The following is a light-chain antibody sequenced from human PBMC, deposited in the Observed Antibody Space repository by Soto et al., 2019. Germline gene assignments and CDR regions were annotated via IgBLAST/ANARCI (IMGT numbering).Light chain of an antibody. CDR1: SSDVGGYNY. CDR3: SSYASSNTQV. J-gene: IGLJ2*01. CDR2: DVS. V-gene: IGLV2-14*03. Sequence: ALTQPASVSGSPGQSITVSCIGTSSDVGGYNYVSWYQQHPGKAPKLMIHDVSNRPSGVSNRFSGSKSGNTASLTISGLQAEDEAYYYCSSYASSNTQVFGGGTKLTVL.